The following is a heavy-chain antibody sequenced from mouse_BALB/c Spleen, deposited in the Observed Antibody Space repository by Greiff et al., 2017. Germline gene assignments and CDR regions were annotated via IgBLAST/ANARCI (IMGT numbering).Heavy chain of an antibody. D-gene: IGHD2-2*01. Sequence: EVKLMESGAELVKPGASVKLSCTASGFNIKDTYMHWVKQRPEQGLEWIGRIDPANGNTKYDPKFQGKATITADTSSNTAYLQLSSLTSEDTAVYYCARPYGYDGAWFAYWGQGTLVTVSA. CDR1: GFNIKDTY. V-gene: IGHV14-3*02. J-gene: IGHJ3*01. CDR3: ARPYGYDGAWFAY. CDR2: IDPANGNT.